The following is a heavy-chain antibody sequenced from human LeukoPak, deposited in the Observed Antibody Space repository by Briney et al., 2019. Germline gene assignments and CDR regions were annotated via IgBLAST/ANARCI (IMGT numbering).Heavy chain of an antibody. Sequence: SGGSLRLSCAASGFTLSNYWMSWVRQAPGKGLEWVANIKEDGSEKYYVDSVTGRFTISRDNAKNSLYLQMNSLRAKDTAVYYCARKLWSSSAGFDYWGQGTLVTVSS. CDR2: IKEDGSEK. V-gene: IGHV3-7*01. D-gene: IGHD3-10*01. CDR1: GFTLSNYW. J-gene: IGHJ4*02. CDR3: ARKLWSSSAGFDY.